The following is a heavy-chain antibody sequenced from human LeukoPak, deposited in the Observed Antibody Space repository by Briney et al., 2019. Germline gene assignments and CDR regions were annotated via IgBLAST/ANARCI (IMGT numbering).Heavy chain of an antibody. CDR3: ASEVDTSYYFDY. V-gene: IGHV4-31*03. J-gene: IGHJ4*02. Sequence: SETLSLTCTVSGGSISSGGYYWSWIRQHPGKGLEWIGYIYYSGSTYYNPSLKSRVTISVDTSKSQFSLKLSSVTAADTAVYYCASEVDTSYYFDYWGQGTLVTVSS. CDR2: IYYSGST. CDR1: GGSISSGGYY. D-gene: IGHD5-18*01.